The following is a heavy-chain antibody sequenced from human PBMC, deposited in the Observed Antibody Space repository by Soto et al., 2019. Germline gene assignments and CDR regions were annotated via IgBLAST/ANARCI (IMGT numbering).Heavy chain of an antibody. CDR1: GYSFTSYS. CDR3: ARYSADAFDI. V-gene: IGHV1-3*01. CDR2: INAADGKR. Sequence: QVQLVQSGAEVKQPGASVSVSCKSSGYSFTSYSMHWVRQAPGQRLEWMGWINAADGKRKYSQNFQGRVTVTTDTSASTAYVALSGLRSEDTAVYYRARYSADAFDIWGQGTMVTVSS. D-gene: IGHD2-21*01. J-gene: IGHJ3*02.